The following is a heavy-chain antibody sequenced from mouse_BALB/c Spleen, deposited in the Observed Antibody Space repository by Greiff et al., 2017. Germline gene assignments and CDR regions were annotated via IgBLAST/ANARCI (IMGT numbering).Heavy chain of an antibody. Sequence: VQLQQPGAELVMPGASVKMSCKASGYTFTDYWMHWVKQRPGQGLEWIGAIDTSDSYTSYNQKFKGKATLTVDESSSTAYMQLSSLTSEDSAVYYCARTDSYGNYSYYYAMDYWGQGTSVTVSS. CDR3: ARTDSYGNYSYYYAMDY. D-gene: IGHD2-1*01. V-gene: IGHV1-69*01. J-gene: IGHJ4*01. CDR1: GYTFTDYW. CDR2: IDTSDSYT.